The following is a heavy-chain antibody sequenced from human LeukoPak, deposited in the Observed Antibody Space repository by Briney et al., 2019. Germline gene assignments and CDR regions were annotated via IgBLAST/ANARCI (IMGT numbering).Heavy chain of an antibody. Sequence: SETLSLTCTLSRDSISSSNYYWGWLRQPPGTGLEWLGNIYYSGRTYYNPSLKSRVTISLDTSKNDFSLKLSSVTAVDTAVYYCARLYYYDSSGPPLWGQGTMVAVSS. CDR1: RDSISSSNYY. J-gene: IGHJ4*02. CDR2: IYYSGRT. CDR3: ARLYYYDSSGPPL. D-gene: IGHD3-22*01. V-gene: IGHV4-39*02.